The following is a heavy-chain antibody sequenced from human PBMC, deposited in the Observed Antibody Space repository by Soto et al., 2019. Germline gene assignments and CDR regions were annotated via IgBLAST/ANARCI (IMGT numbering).Heavy chain of an antibody. CDR1: GDSFNDYP. CDR3: ASSYGVSWYGDF. D-gene: IGHD6-13*01. V-gene: IGHV1-69*06. J-gene: IGHJ4*02. CDR2: TIPVSGTT. Sequence: QVQLVQSGAEVRKPGSSVKVSCHSSGDSFNDYPVTWVRQAPGQGLEWMGGTIPVSGTTNYAQEFQGRVTITADMSTSTVYMELSSLKYEDTALYYCASSYGVSWYGDFWGQGTLVTVSS.